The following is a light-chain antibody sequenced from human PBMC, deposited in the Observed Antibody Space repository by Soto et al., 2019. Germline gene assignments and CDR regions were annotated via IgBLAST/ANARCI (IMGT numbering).Light chain of an antibody. CDR1: QSVSSY. J-gene: IGKJ1*01. CDR2: DAS. V-gene: IGKV3-11*01. Sequence: EIVLTQSPATLSLSPGERATLSCRASQSVSSYLAWYQQKPGQAPRLLIYDASNRATGIPARFSGSGSGTDFTLTISSLEPEDSAVYYCQQRSNWPWTFGQGTKVE. CDR3: QQRSNWPWT.